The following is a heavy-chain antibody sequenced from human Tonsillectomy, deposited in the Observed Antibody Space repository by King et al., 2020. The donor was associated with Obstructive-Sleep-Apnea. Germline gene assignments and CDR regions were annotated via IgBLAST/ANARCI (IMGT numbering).Heavy chain of an antibody. V-gene: IGHV4-39*07. CDR1: SGSISSYY. J-gene: IGHJ5*02. CDR3: ARANSGAYLGWFDP. D-gene: IGHD2-15*01. Sequence: QLQESGPGLVKPSETLSLKCTVSSGSISSYYWSWIRQPPGKGLEWIGSFYYSGSIYYSPSLKSRVTISLDTSKNQFSLKLSSVTAADTAVYYCARANSGAYLGWFDPWGQGTLVTVSS. CDR2: FYYSGSI.